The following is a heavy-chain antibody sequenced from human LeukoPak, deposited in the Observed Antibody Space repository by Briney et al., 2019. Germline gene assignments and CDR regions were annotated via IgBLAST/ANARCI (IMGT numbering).Heavy chain of an antibody. Sequence: GASVKVSCKASGYTFTGYYMHWVRQAPGQGLEWMGWINPNSGGTNYAQKLQGRVTMTTDTSTSTAYMELRSLRSDDTAVYYCARVPTWYCSSTSCYGYENWFDPWGQGTLVTVSS. J-gene: IGHJ5*02. CDR1: GYTFTGYY. CDR3: ARVPTWYCSSTSCYGYENWFDP. V-gene: IGHV1-2*02. CDR2: INPNSGGT. D-gene: IGHD2-2*01.